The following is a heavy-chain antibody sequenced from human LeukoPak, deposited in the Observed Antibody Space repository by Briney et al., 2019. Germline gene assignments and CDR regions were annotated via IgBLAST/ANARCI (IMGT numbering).Heavy chain of an antibody. CDR3: ATDLDYYGSGSYPH. V-gene: IGHV1-24*01. J-gene: IGHJ4*02. CDR2: FDPEDGET. D-gene: IGHD3-10*01. Sequence: ASVKVSCKVSGYTLTELSMHWVRQAPGKGLEWMGGFDPEDGETIYAQKFQGRVTMTEDTSTDTAYMELSSLRSEDTAVYYCATDLDYYGSGSYPHWGQGTLVTVSS. CDR1: GYTLTELS.